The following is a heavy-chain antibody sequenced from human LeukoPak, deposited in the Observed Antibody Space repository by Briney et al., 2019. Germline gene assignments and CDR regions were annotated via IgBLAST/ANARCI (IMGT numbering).Heavy chain of an antibody. J-gene: IGHJ3*02. CDR3: ARTQVARGVIFDAFDI. D-gene: IGHD3-10*01. Sequence: ASVKVSCKASGYTFTSYAMHWVRQAPGQRLEWMGWINAGNGNTKYSQKFQGRVTITRDTSASTAYMELSSLRSEDTAVYYCARTQVARGVIFDAFDIWGQGTMVTVSS. V-gene: IGHV1-3*01. CDR1: GYTFTSYA. CDR2: INAGNGNT.